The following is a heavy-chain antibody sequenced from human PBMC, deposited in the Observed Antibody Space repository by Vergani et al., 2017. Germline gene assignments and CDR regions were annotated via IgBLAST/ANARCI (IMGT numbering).Heavy chain of an antibody. D-gene: IGHD5-18*01. Sequence: QVQLVQSGAEVKKPGSSVKVSCKASGGTFSSYAISWVQQAPGQGLEWMGRIIPIFGTANYAQKFQGRVTITADESTSTAYMELSSLRSEDPAVYYCARCCYDTAMVTSDAFDIWGQGTMVTVSS. J-gene: IGHJ3*02. CDR2: IIPIFGTA. CDR3: ARCCYDTAMVTSDAFDI. V-gene: IGHV1-69*13. CDR1: GGTFSSYA.